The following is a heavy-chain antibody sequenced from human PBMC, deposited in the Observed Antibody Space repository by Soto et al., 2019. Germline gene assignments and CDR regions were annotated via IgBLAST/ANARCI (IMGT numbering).Heavy chain of an antibody. D-gene: IGHD2-8*02. J-gene: IGHJ4*02. CDR3: ARQVSTGGHY. Sequence: GESLKISCTASGYSFAPYWIGWVRQMPEKGLEWMAIIYPGDSDTRYSPSFQGQVTISADKSISTAYLQWNSLKASDTAMYYCARQVSTGGHYWGQGTLVTVSS. CDR1: GYSFAPYW. CDR2: IYPGDSDT. V-gene: IGHV5-51*01.